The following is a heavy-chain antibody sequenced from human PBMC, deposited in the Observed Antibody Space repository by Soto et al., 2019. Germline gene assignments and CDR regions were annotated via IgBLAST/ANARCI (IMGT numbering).Heavy chain of an antibody. J-gene: IGHJ6*02. CDR1: GASVSSNSAA. V-gene: IGHV6-1*01. Sequence: SQTLSLTCAISGASVSSNSAAWNWIRQSPSRGLEWLGRTYYRSKWYNDYAVSVKSRITINPDTSKNQFSLQLNSVTPDDTAAYCCARDRSNNGCMGGWGQGTTVSISS. CDR3: ARDRSNNGCMGG. D-gene: IGHD1-20*01. CDR2: TYYRSKWYN.